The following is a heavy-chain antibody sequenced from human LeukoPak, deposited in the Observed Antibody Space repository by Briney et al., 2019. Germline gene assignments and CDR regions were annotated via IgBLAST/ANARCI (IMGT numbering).Heavy chain of an antibody. J-gene: IGHJ5*01. CDR3: ARERGDYDSDNWFDS. Sequence: PSETLSLTCTVSGASIGSYFWSWIRRPPGKGLEWIGYIYYGGGTNYNPSFESRITISVDTSKNRISLNLTSVTASDTAIYYCARERGDYDSDNWFDSWGQGTLVTVSS. CDR1: GASIGSYF. CDR2: IYYGGGT. D-gene: IGHD4-17*01. V-gene: IGHV4-59*01.